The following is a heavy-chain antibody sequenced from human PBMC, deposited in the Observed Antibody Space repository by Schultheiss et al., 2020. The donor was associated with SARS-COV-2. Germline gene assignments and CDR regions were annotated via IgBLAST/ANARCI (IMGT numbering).Heavy chain of an antibody. J-gene: IGHJ2*01. D-gene: IGHD5-12*01. CDR3: ARRVATGWHFDL. V-gene: IGHV3-21*04. Sequence: GGSLRLSCAASGFTFSYYWMSWVRQAPGKGLEWVSSISSSSSYIYYADSLKGRFTISRDNSKNTLCLQMNSLRAEDTAVYYCARRVATGWHFDLWGRGTLVTVSS. CDR1: GFTFSYYW. CDR2: ISSSSSYI.